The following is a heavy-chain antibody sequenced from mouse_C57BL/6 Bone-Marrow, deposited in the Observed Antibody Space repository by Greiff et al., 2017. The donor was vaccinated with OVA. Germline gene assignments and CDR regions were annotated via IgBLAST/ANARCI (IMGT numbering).Heavy chain of an antibody. D-gene: IGHD1-1*01. CDR3: ARGFITTVVGVDY. J-gene: IGHJ4*01. CDR1: GFTFSDYG. V-gene: IGHV5-17*01. CDR2: ISSGSSTI. Sequence: EVHLVESGGGLVKPGGSLKLSCAASGFTFSDYGMHWVRQAPEKGLEWVAYISSGSSTIYYADTVKGRFTISRDNAKNTLFLQMTSLRSEDTAMYYCARGFITTVVGVDYWGQGTSVTVSS.